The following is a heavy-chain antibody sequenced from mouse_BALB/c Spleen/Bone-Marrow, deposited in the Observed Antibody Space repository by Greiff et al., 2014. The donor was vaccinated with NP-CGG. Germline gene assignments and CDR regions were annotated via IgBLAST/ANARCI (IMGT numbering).Heavy chain of an antibody. CDR3: ARYDGYFDY. J-gene: IGHJ2*01. Sequence: QVQLQQSGAELVRPGTSVKVSCNASGYAFTDYLMEWLKQRPGQGLEWIGVINPGSGSTNYNEKFKDKATLTADKSSSTAYMQLSSLTSDDSAVYFCARYDGYFDYWGQGTILTVSS. V-gene: IGHV1-54*01. CDR2: INPGSGST. D-gene: IGHD2-3*01. CDR1: GYAFTDYL.